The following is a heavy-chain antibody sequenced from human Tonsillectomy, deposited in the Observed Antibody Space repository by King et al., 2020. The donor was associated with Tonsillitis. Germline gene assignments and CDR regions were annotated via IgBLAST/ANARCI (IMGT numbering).Heavy chain of an antibody. D-gene: IGHD3-16*02. Sequence: QLVQSGAEVKKPGSSVKVSCKASGGTFISYAISWMLQAPGQGLEWMGGSIPLFGTTNYAQKFQGRVAITADESTSTAYMELSSLRSEDTAVYYCARGGPLSNIFDVWGQGTKVTVSS. J-gene: IGHJ3*01. V-gene: IGHV1-69*01. CDR3: ARGGPLSNIFDV. CDR2: SIPLFGTT. CDR1: GGTFISYA.